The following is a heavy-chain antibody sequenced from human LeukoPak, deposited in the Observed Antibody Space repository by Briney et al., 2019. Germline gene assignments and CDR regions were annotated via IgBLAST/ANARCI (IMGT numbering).Heavy chain of an antibody. Sequence: ASVKVSCKASGYTFTSYGISWVRQAPGQGLEWMGWISAYNGNTNYAQKLQGRVTMTTDTSTSTAYMELRSLRSDDTAVYYCARVPTDYYDSSGYYPHEYFQHWGQGTLVTVSS. V-gene: IGHV1-18*01. D-gene: IGHD3-22*01. CDR3: ARVPTDYYDSSGYYPHEYFQH. CDR1: GYTFTSYG. J-gene: IGHJ1*01. CDR2: ISAYNGNT.